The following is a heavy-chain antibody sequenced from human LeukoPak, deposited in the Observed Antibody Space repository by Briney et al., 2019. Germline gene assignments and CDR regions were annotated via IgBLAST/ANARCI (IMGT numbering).Heavy chain of an antibody. V-gene: IGHV3-30*18. D-gene: IGHD7-27*01. CDR2: ISYVGSNK. J-gene: IGHJ4*02. CDR1: GFTFSSYG. CDR3: AKDRPDWGEGFFDY. Sequence: GGSLRLSCAASGFTFSSYGMHWVRQAPGKGLEWVAVISYVGSNKYYADSVKGRFTISRDNSKNTLYLQMNSLRAEDTAVYYCAKDRPDWGEGFFDYWGQGTLVTVSS.